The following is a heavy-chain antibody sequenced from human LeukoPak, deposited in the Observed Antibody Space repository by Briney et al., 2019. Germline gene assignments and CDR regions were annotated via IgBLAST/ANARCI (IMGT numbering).Heavy chain of an antibody. CDR2: ISSSGSTI. D-gene: IGHD3-10*02. CDR1: GFTFSSYE. J-gene: IGHJ6*04. CDR3: AELGITMIGGV. V-gene: IGHV3-48*03. Sequence: PGGSLRLSCAASGFTFSSYEMNWVRKAPGKGLEWVSYISSSGSTIYYADSVKGRFPISRDNAKNSLYLQMNSLRAEDTAVYYCAELGITMIGGVWGKGTTVTSSS.